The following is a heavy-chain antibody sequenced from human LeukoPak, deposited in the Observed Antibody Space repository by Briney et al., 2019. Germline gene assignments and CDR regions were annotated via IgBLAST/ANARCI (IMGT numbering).Heavy chain of an antibody. CDR3: AREALLWFGELENY. Sequence: SETLSLTCTVSGGSISNYYWSWIRQPPGKGLEWIGYIYYSGSTYYNPSLKSRVTISVDTSKNQFSLKLSSVTAADTAVYYCAREALLWFGELENYWGQGTLVTVSS. CDR2: IYYSGST. CDR1: GGSISNYY. D-gene: IGHD3-10*01. J-gene: IGHJ4*02. V-gene: IGHV4-59*12.